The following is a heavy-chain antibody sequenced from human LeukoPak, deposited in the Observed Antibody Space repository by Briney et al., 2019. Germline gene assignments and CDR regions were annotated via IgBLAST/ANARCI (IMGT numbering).Heavy chain of an antibody. CDR2: IYTSGST. D-gene: IGHD6-13*01. Sequence: PSQTLSLTCTVSGGSISSGSYYWSWIRQPAGKGLEWIGRIYTSGSTNYNPSLKSRVTISVDTSKNQFSLKLSSVTAADTAVYYCARAQQLDAEYFQHWGQGTLVTVSS. J-gene: IGHJ1*01. CDR3: ARAQQLDAEYFQH. V-gene: IGHV4-61*02. CDR1: GGSISSGSYY.